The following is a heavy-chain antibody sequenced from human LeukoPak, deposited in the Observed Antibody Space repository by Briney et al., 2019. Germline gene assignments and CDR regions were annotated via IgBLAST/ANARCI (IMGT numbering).Heavy chain of an antibody. CDR1: GDSVSSNSVA. J-gene: IGHJ4*02. CDR3: ARTKNWTFDS. Sequence: PSQTLSLTCAISGDSVSSNSVAWNWVRQSPSRGLEWLGKTKYRSKWYNDYAVSLKSRITINPDTSKNQLSLQLNSVTPEDTAVYYCARTKNWTFDSWGQGTLVTVSS. CDR2: TKYRSKWYN. V-gene: IGHV6-1*01. D-gene: IGHD1-1*01.